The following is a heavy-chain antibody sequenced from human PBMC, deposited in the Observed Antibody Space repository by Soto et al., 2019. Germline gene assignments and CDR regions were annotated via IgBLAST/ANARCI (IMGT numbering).Heavy chain of an antibody. CDR3: ARDEGLGVNYYYYGMDV. J-gene: IGHJ6*02. CDR1: GFTFSSYG. Sequence: QVQLVESGGGVVQPGRSLRLSCAASGFTFSSYGMHGVRQAPGKGLEWVAVIWYDGSNKYYADSVKGRFTISRDNSKNTLYLQMNSLRAEDTAVYYCARDEGLGVNYYYYGMDVWGQGTTVTVSS. CDR2: IWYDGSNK. D-gene: IGHD3-10*01. V-gene: IGHV3-33*01.